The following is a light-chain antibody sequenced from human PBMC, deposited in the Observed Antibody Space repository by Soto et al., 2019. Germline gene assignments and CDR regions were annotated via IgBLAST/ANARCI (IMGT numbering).Light chain of an antibody. CDR3: QESFYAPPT. Sequence: DIQMTQSPSTLSASIGDRVTITCRASQGITNWLAWYQQKPGKAPKLLIFETSTLQSGVPSRFTGAGSGTDFTLTISSLQPEDFATYYCQESFYAPPTVGKGTKVDIK. CDR1: QGITNW. CDR2: ETS. J-gene: IGKJ1*01. V-gene: IGKV1-12*01.